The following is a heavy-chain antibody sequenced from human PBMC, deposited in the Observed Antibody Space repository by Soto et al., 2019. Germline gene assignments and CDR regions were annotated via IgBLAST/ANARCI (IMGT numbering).Heavy chain of an antibody. CDR2: ISAYNGNT. CDR3: AREGHSSSWPDYYYYYYMDV. D-gene: IGHD6-13*01. V-gene: IGHV1-18*01. CDR1: GYTFTSYG. J-gene: IGHJ6*03. Sequence: QVQLVQSGAEVKKPWASVKVSCKASGYTFTSYGISWVRQAPGQGLEWMGWISAYNGNTNYAQNLQGRVTMTTDTSTSTAYMELRSLRSDDTAVYYCAREGHSSSWPDYYYYYYMDVWGKGTTVTVSS.